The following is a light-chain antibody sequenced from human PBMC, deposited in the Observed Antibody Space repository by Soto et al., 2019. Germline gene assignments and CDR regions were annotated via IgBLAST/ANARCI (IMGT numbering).Light chain of an antibody. CDR1: NSNLGAGYD. CDR2: GNR. CDR3: QAYDYSLTAFV. Sequence: QPVLTQPPSVSGAPGQRVTISCTGNNSNLGAGYDVHWYQQLPGAAPKLVIFGNRNRPSGVPERFSGSKSGTSASLPITGLQAEDEADYYCQAYDYSLTAFVFGGGTKLTVL. J-gene: IGLJ3*02. V-gene: IGLV1-40*01.